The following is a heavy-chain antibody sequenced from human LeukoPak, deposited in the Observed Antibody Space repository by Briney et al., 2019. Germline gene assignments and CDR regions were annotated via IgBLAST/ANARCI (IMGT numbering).Heavy chain of an antibody. CDR3: ARDYKADY. CDR2: MSASGDET. J-gene: IGHJ4*02. D-gene: IGHD1-1*01. Sequence: GGSLRLSCATSGFTFRAYAMTWIRQAPGKGLEWVSAMSASGDETKYADSVKGRFTISRDNSKNTLFLQINRLRGDDTAVYYCARDYKADYWGQGTLVTVSS. CDR1: GFTFRAYA. V-gene: IGHV3-23*01.